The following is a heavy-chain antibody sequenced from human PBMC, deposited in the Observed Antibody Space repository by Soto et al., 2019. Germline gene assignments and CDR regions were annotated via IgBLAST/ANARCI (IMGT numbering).Heavy chain of an antibody. CDR2: IIPIFGTA. CDR3: ARSTIFGVVIIPYYFDY. CDR1: GGTFSSYA. J-gene: IGHJ4*02. V-gene: IGHV1-69*13. Sequence: SVKVSCKASGGTFSSYAISWVRQAPGQGLEWMGGIIPIFGTANYAQKFQGRVTITADESTSTAYMELSSLRSEDTAVYYCARSTIFGVVIIPYYFDYWGQGTLVTVSS. D-gene: IGHD3-3*01.